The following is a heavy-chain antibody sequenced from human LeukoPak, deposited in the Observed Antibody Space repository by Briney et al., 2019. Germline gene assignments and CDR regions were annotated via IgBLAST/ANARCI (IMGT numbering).Heavy chain of an antibody. V-gene: IGHV3-30-3*01. D-gene: IGHD6-19*01. CDR1: GFTFSSYA. Sequence: GGSLRLSCAASGFTFSSYAMHWVRQAPGKGLEWVAVISYDGSNKYYADSVKGRFTISRDNSKNTLYLQMNSLRAEDTAVYYCARDEWLVRAPDYWGQGTLVTVSS. CDR3: ARDEWLVRAPDY. J-gene: IGHJ4*02. CDR2: ISYDGSNK.